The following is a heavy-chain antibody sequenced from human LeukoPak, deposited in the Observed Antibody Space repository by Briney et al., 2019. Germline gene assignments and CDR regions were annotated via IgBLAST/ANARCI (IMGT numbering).Heavy chain of an antibody. CDR1: GFTVSTYA. Sequence: PGGSLRLSCSASGFTVSTYAMHWVRQAPGGGVEYVSAISSNGGGTKYADSVKGRFTTSRDNSKNTLYLQMSSLRPEDTAVYYCESSAVGTFDSWGQGTLVTVSS. CDR3: ESSAVGTFDS. V-gene: IGHV3-64D*06. CDR2: ISSNGGGT. J-gene: IGHJ4*02. D-gene: IGHD6-13*01.